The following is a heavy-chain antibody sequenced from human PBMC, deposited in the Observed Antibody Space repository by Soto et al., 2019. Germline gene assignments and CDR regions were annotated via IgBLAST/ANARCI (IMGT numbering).Heavy chain of an antibody. CDR3: ARGKQLVPGSYFDY. CDR1: GGSLSGYY. J-gene: IGHJ4*02. CDR2: INHSGST. Sequence: PSETLSLTCAVYGGSLSGYYWSWIRQPPGKGLEWIGEINHSGSTNYNPSLKSRVTISVDTSKNQFSLKLSSVTAADTAVYYCARGKQLVPGSYFDYWGQGTLVTVSS. V-gene: IGHV4-34*01. D-gene: IGHD6-6*01.